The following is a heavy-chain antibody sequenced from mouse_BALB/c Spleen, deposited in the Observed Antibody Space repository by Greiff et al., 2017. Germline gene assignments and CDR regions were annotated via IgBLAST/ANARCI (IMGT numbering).Heavy chain of an antibody. Sequence: EVHLVESGGGLVKPGGSLKLSCAASGFTFSDYYMYWVRQTPEKRLEWVATISDGGSYTYYPDSVKGRFTISRDNAKNNLYLQMSSLKSEDTAMYYCAREGADKDAMDYWGQGTSVTVSS. CDR2: ISDGGSYT. CDR1: GFTFSDYY. V-gene: IGHV5-4*02. CDR3: AREGADKDAMDY. J-gene: IGHJ4*01. D-gene: IGHD3-3*01.